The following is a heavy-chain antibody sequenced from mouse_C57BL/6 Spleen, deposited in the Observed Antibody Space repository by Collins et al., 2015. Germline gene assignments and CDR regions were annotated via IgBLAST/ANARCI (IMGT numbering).Heavy chain of an antibody. CDR1: GYTFTDFS. J-gene: IGHJ4*01. Sequence: QIQLVQSGPELKKPGETVKISCKASGYTFTDFSMHWVKQAPGKGLKWMGWINTETGEPTYADDFKGRFAFSLETSASTAYLQINNLKNEGTATYFCARRYGNYPYTVDYWGQGTSVTVSS. CDR3: ARRYGNYPYTVDY. CDR2: INTETGEP. D-gene: IGHD2-10*02. V-gene: IGHV9-2-1*01.